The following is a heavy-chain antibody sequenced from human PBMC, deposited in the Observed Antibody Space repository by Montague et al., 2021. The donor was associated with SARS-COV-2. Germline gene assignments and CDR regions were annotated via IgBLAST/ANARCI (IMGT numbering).Heavy chain of an antibody. J-gene: IGHJ6*02. V-gene: IGHV2-70*11. CDR3: ARGPSDTYYYNGMDV. Sequence: PALVKPTQTLTLTCTFSGFSLSTSGMCMTWIRQPPGKALEWLARIDWDGDKYYNTSLKSRLTNSKDTSKNLVVLTMTNMDPVDTATYYCARGPSDTYYYNGMDVWGRGTTVTVSS. CDR1: GFSLSTSGMC. CDR2: IDWDGDK.